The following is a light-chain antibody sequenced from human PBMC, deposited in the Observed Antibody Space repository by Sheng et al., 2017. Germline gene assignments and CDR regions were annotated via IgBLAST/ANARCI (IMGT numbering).Light chain of an antibody. CDR1: SSDIATYEY. J-gene: IGLJ3*02. V-gene: IGLV2-14*01. Sequence: QSALTQPASVSGSLEESITISCTGSSSDIATYEYVSWYQQYPGKAPRLIIYDVSNRPSGISSRFSGSKSGKTASLTISGLQPEDEADYYCISHTSGRTWVFGGGTKLIVL. CDR3: ISHTSGRTWV. CDR2: DVS.